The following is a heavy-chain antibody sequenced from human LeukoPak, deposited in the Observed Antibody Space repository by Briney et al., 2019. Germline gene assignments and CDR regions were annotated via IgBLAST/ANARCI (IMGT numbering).Heavy chain of an antibody. CDR3: AKDRGDYGDYEFDY. CDR1: GFTFDDYA. D-gene: IGHD4-17*01. CDR2: ISWNSGSI. Sequence: GGSLRLSCAASGFTFDDYAMHWVRQAPGKGLEWVSGISWNSGSIGYADSVKGRFTISRDNAKNSLYLQMNSLRAEDTALYYCAKDRGDYGDYEFDYWGQGTLVTVSS. V-gene: IGHV3-9*01. J-gene: IGHJ4*02.